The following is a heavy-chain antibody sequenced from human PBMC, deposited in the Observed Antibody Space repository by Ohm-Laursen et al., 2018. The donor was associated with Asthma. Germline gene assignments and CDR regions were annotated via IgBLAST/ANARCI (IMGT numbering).Heavy chain of an antibody. CDR3: ARDTGVGGGNSIDY. CDR2: MGPSSNFA. V-gene: IGHV1-46*03. Sequence: ASVKVSFKVSGYTFIGYYIHWVRQAPGQGLGWMGIMGPSSNFATYAQKFQGRVTMTRDTSTSTLYMELSGLRSEDTAVYFCARDTGVGGGNSIDYWGQGTLVTVSS. CDR1: GYTFIGYY. J-gene: IGHJ4*02. D-gene: IGHD4-23*01.